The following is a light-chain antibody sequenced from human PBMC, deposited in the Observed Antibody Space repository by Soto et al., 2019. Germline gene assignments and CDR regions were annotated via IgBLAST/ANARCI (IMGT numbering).Light chain of an antibody. V-gene: IGLV2-11*01. CDR2: DVS. Sequence: QSALTQPRSVSGSPGQSVTISCTGTSSDVGTYNYVSWYQQHPGKAPKLMIYDVSQRPSGVPDRFSGSKSGNTASLTISGLHAEDESDYYCCSYGGSYTSVFGGGTQLTVL. CDR1: SSDVGTYNY. J-gene: IGLJ2*01. CDR3: CSYGGSYTSV.